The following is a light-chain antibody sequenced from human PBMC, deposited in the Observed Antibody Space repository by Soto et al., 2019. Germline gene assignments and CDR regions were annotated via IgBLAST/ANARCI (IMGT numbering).Light chain of an antibody. CDR2: GAS. J-gene: IGKJ1*01. V-gene: IGKV3-15*01. CDR3: QQYNNWPWT. CDR1: QSISDT. Sequence: EIVMTQSPATLSVSPGGRATLSCRASQSISDTLAWYQQKPGQAPRPLIYGASKRATGFPARFSGSGSGTDFTLTISSLQSEDFAVYYCQQYNNWPWTFGQGTKVDIK.